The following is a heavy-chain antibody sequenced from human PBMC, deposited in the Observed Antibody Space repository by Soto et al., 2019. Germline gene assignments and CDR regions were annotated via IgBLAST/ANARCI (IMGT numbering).Heavy chain of an antibody. D-gene: IGHD2-21*01. J-gene: IGHJ6*02. V-gene: IGHV3-7*05. Sequence: EVQLVESGGGLVQPGGSLRLSCAASGSTFSSYWMSWVRQAPGKGLEWVANIKQDGSEKYYVDSVKGRFTISRDNAKNSLYLQMNSLRAEDTAVYYCARETRVNYYYYGMDVWGQGTTVTVSS. CDR2: IKQDGSEK. CDR1: GSTFSSYW. CDR3: ARETRVNYYYYGMDV.